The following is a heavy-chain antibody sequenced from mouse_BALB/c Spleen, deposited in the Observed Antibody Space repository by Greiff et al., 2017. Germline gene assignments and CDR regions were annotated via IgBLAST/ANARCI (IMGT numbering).Heavy chain of an antibody. J-gene: IGHJ4*01. D-gene: IGHD4-1*02. CDR2: INPSNGRT. CDR1: GYTFTSYW. V-gene: IGHV1S81*02. CDR3: ARSTVYAMDY. Sequence: QVQLQQPGAELVKPGASVKLSCKASGYTFTSYWMHWVKQRPGQGLEWIGEINPSNGRTNYNEKFKSKATLTVDKSSSTAYMQLSSLTSEDSAVYYCARSTVYAMDYWGQGTSVTVSS.